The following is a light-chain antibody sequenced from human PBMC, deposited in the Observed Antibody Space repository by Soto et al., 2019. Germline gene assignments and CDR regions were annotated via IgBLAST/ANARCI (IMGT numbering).Light chain of an antibody. Sequence: QAVVTQEPSLTVSPGGTVTLTCASGTGAVTSGHYPNWFQQRPGQAPRALIYLTSTKHSWTPARFSGSLVGGKAALTLSGVQPEDEAEYFCLLYYGGTWVFGGGTKVTVL. CDR1: TGAVTSGHY. V-gene: IGLV7-43*01. CDR3: LLYYGGTWV. CDR2: LTS. J-gene: IGLJ3*02.